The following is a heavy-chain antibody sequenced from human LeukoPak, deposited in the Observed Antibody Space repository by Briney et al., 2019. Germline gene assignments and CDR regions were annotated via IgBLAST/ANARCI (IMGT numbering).Heavy chain of an antibody. D-gene: IGHD3-16*01. J-gene: IGHJ3*02. Sequence: GGSLRLSCAASGFTFDDYAMHWVRQAPGRGLEWVSGISWNSGSIGYADSVKGRFTVSRDNAKNSLYLQMNSLRAEDTALYCAKDRRDDPTDAFDIWGQGTMVTVSS. CDR2: ISWNSGSI. CDR3: AKDRRDDPTDAFDI. V-gene: IGHV3-9*01. CDR1: GFTFDDYA.